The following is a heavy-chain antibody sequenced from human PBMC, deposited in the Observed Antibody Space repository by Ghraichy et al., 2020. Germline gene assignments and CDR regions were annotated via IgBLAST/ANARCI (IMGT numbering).Heavy chain of an antibody. CDR3: ARRWTDNAFDF. J-gene: IGHJ3*01. Sequence: LSLTCNVSGSSVSSGLYFWGWIRQSPGRRLEWIGYIYHSGTTDYNPSLKRRVALSVDKSNNQFSLNLTNVTAADTAVYYCARRWTDNAFDFWGRGTLVTVSS. D-gene: IGHD4-23*01. CDR1: GSSVSSGLYF. V-gene: IGHV4-61*01. CDR2: IYHSGTT.